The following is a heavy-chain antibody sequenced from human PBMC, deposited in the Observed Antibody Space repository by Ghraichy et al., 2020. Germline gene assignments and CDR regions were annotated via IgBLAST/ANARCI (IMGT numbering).Heavy chain of an antibody. CDR3: ATFSGSSSPPWV. CDR2: INPRGGTT. CDR1: GFTFTSYY. Sequence: ASVKVSCKASGFTFTSYYMHWVRQAPGQGLVWMGIINPRGGTTTYAQKFQGRVTLTRDTSTSTVYMELNSLRSEDTALYYCATFSGSSSPPWVWGQGTLVTASS. D-gene: IGHD1-26*01. J-gene: IGHJ4*02. V-gene: IGHV1-46*01.